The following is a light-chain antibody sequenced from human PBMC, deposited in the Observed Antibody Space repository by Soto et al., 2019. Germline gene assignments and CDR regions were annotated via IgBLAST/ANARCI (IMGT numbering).Light chain of an antibody. CDR1: SSNIGAGYD. J-gene: IGLJ1*01. CDR2: GNI. CDR3: QSYDSNLSGYV. Sequence: QSVLTQPPSVSGAPGQRVTISCAGGSSNIGAGYDVHWYQHLPGTAPKLLIYGNIKRPSGVPDRFSGSKSGTSTSLAITGLQADDEADYCCQSYDSNLSGYVFGTGTKLTVL. V-gene: IGLV1-40*01.